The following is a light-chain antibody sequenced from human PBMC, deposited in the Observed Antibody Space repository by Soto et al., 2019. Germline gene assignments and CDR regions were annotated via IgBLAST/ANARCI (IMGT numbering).Light chain of an antibody. CDR1: HSVSSW. CDR2: DAS. Sequence: DIPLTQSPSTLAASGGERATLXCRASHSVSSWLALYQQKPGKAPKLLIYDASSLESGVPSRFSGSGSGTEFTLTISSLQPDDFATYYCQQYNSYSRTFGQGTKVDIK. V-gene: IGKV1-5*01. J-gene: IGKJ1*01. CDR3: QQYNSYSRT.